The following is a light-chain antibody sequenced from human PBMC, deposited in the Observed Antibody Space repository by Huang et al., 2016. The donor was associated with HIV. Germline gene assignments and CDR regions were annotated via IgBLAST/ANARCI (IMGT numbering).Light chain of an antibody. CDR2: WAS. CDR3: HQYYDTPGT. J-gene: IGKJ1*01. CDR1: QNILNTYNNKNY. Sequence: DIVMTQSPDSLAVSLGERATINCRSSQNILNTYNNKNYLAWYQQKSGHPPRLLIYWASTRESGVPDRFSGSGSGTDFTLTISSLQAEDMAFYYCHQYYDTPGTFGQGTPVEIK. V-gene: IGKV4-1*01.